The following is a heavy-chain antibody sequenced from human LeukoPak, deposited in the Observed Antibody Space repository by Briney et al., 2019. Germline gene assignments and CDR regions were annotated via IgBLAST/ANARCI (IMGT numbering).Heavy chain of an antibody. CDR1: GFTFSSYA. Sequence: GGSLRLSCAASGFTFSSYAMSWVRQAPGKGLEWDSAISGSGGSSYYADSVKGRFTISRDNSKNTLYLQMNSLRAEDTAVYYCAKGYYYDSSGYYYDPPADIWGQGTMVTVSS. J-gene: IGHJ3*02. CDR2: ISGSGGSS. D-gene: IGHD3-22*01. CDR3: AKGYYYDSSGYYYDPPADI. V-gene: IGHV3-23*01.